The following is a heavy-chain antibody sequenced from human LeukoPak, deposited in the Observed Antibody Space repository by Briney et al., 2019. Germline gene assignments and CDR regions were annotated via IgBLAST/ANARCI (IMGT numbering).Heavy chain of an antibody. CDR2: IWYDGSNK. V-gene: IGHV3-33*01. CDR3: AILPRGISRADY. J-gene: IGHJ4*02. D-gene: IGHD2-15*01. CDR1: GFTFSSYG. Sequence: HPGRSLRLSCAASGFTFSSYGMHWVRQAPGKGLEWVAVIWYDGSNKYYADSVKGRFTISRDNSKNTLYLQMNSLRAEDTAVYYCAILPRGISRADYWGQGTLVTVSS.